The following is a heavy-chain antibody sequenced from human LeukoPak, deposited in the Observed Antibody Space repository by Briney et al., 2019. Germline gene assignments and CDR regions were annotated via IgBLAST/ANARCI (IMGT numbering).Heavy chain of an antibody. V-gene: IGHV3-23*01. CDR1: GFTLSSYA. CDR2: ISAWGGST. CDR3: AKVMKGSERLTMVRGVIIKTAGLYYMDV. Sequence: GGSMSLSCAASGFTLSSYAMSWVRHAPEKGLEWVSSISAWGGSTNYADSVKGGLTISRDNSKNTVYLQMNSQRAEDTAVYYCAKVMKGSERLTMVRGVIIKTAGLYYMDVWGKGTTVTVSS. D-gene: IGHD3-10*01. J-gene: IGHJ6*03.